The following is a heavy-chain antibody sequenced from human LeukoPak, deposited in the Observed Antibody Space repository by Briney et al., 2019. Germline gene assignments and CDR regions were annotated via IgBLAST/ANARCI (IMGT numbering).Heavy chain of an antibody. J-gene: IGHJ5*02. V-gene: IGHV1-18*01. Sequence: GASVKVSCKASGYTFINYAISWVRQAPGQGLEWMGWIGTYNGNTKYAQEFQGRVTMTTDTSTSTGYMELRNLRSDDTAVYYCARDRVAGSALAWGQGTLVTVSS. CDR1: GYTFINYA. CDR3: ARDRVAGSALA. CDR2: IGTYNGNT. D-gene: IGHD3-3*01.